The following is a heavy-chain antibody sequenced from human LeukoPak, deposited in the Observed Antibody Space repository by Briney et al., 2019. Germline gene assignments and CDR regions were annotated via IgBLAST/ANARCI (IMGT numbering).Heavy chain of an antibody. CDR1: GFTFSSYS. CDR3: ARGRYGDYYFDY. D-gene: IGHD4-17*01. J-gene: IGHJ4*02. Sequence: PGGSLRLSCAASGFTFSSYSMNWVRQAPGKGLEWVSSISSSSSYIYYADSVKGRFTISRDNAKNSLYLQMNSLRAEGTAVYYCARGRYGDYYFDYWGQGTLVTVSS. V-gene: IGHV3-21*01. CDR2: ISSSSSYI.